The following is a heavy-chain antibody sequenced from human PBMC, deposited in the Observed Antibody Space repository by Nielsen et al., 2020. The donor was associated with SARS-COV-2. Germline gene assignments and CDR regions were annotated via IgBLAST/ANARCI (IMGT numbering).Heavy chain of an antibody. J-gene: IGHJ4*02. CDR3: ARGHYGDYID. D-gene: IGHD4-17*01. CDR2: IYYSGST. V-gene: IGHV4-31*03. CDR1: GGSISSGGYY. Sequence: SETLSLTCTVSGGSISSGGYYWSWIRQHPGKGLEWIGYIYYSGSTYYNPSLKSRVTISVDTSKNHFSLKLSSVTAADTSTYYCARGHYGDYIDWGQGTLATVSS.